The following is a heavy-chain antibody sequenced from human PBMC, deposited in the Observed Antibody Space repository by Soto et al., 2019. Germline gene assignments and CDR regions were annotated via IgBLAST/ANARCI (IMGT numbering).Heavy chain of an antibody. Sequence: QVPLLQSGPEVKKPGASVKMSCKISGYTFNHFGVSWVRQAPGQGLEWIAWISAYNGNTKYHPRLQDRGTLTTDASTSTAYMEVRGLKSGDAAVYYCARDNPSLSGASLFAYWGQGTQVTVSS. CDR2: ISAYNGNT. D-gene: IGHD2-8*02. CDR1: GYTFNHFG. CDR3: ARDNPSLSGASLFAY. V-gene: IGHV1-18*01. J-gene: IGHJ4*02.